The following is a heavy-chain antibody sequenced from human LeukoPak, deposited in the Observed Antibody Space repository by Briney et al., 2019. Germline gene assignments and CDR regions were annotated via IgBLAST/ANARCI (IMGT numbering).Heavy chain of an antibody. J-gene: IGHJ4*02. D-gene: IGHD2-15*01. CDR2: INSDGRST. CDR3: ARVRWWGLYYFDY. Sequence: GGSLRLSCAASGFTFSSYWMHWVRQAPGKGLVGVSRINSDGRSTNYADSVKGRFTISRDNAKNTLYLQMNSLSAEDTAVYYCARVRWWGLYYFDYWGQGTLVTVSS. V-gene: IGHV3-74*01. CDR1: GFTFSSYW.